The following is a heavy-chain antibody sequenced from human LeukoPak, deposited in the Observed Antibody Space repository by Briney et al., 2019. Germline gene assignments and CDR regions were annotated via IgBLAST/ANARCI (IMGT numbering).Heavy chain of an antibody. V-gene: IGHV5-10-1*01. J-gene: IGHJ4*02. CDR2: IDPSDSYT. CDR3: ALLLRSGYLADY. CDR1: GYSFANYW. Sequence: GESLKISCKGSGYSFANYWICWVRQMPGKGLEWRGRIDPSDSYTNYSPSFQGHVTISADKSISTAYLQWNSLRASDTAMYYCALLLRSGYLADYWGQGTLVTVSS. D-gene: IGHD3-22*01.